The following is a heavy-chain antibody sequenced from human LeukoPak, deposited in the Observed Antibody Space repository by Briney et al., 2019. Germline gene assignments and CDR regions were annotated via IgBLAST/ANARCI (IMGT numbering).Heavy chain of an antibody. V-gene: IGHV1-2*06. CDR3: ARTGCSYGLTFLDY. D-gene: IGHD5-18*01. Sequence: GTSVTVSCKASGYTFTGYYMHWVRQTPGQGLEWMGRINPNSGGTNYAQKFQGRVTMTRDTSISTAYMELSRLRSDDTAVYYCARTGCSYGLTFLDYWGQGTLVTVSS. CDR1: GYTFTGYY. J-gene: IGHJ4*02. CDR2: INPNSGGT.